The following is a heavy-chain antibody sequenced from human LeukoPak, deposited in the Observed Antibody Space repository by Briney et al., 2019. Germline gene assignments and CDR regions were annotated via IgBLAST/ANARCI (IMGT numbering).Heavy chain of an antibody. J-gene: IGHJ4*02. V-gene: IGHV3-23*01. CDR2: ISGSGGST. D-gene: IGHD4-17*01. Sequence: PGGSLRLSCAASGFTLSSYAMSWVRQAPGEGLELVPAISGSGGSTYYADSVKGRFTISRDNSKNTLYLQMNSLRAEDTAVYYCAKASTVPPIYFDYWGQGTLVTVSS. CDR1: GFTLSSYA. CDR3: AKASTVPPIYFDY.